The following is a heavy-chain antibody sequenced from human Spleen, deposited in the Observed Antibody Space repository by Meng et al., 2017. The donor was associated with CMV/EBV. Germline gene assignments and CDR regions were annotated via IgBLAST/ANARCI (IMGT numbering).Heavy chain of an antibody. CDR3: ARDIVVVPAAMDYYYYGMDV. Sequence: ASVKVSCKAFGYTFTDYYIHWVRQTPGQGLEWMGWINPNSGGTNYAQKFQGRVTMTRDTSISTAYMELSRLRSDDTAVYYCARDIVVVPAAMDYYYYGMDVWGQGTTVTVSS. CDR1: GYTFTDYY. CDR2: INPNSGGT. D-gene: IGHD2-2*01. J-gene: IGHJ6*02. V-gene: IGHV1-2*02.